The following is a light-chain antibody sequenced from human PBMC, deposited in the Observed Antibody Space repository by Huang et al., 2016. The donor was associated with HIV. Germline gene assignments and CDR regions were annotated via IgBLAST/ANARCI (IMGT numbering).Light chain of an antibody. CDR1: QNINSW. Sequence: DIQMTQSPSTLSASLGDRVTITCRASQNINSWLAWYQQKPGKAPKVLIYKASSLESGVPSRFSSRGSGTEFTLTISSLQPDDFATYYCQQYTNLWTFGQGTKVEIK. CDR3: QQYTNLWT. V-gene: IGKV1-5*03. CDR2: KAS. J-gene: IGKJ1*01.